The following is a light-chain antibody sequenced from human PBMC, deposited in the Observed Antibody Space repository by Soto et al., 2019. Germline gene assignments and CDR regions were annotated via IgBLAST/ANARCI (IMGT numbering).Light chain of an antibody. V-gene: IGLV2-14*01. Sequence: QSVLTQPASVSESPGQSITISCTGTSSDVGDYDFVSWYQHYPGKAPQLMIFEVSYRASGVSNRFSGSKSGNTASLTISGLQAEDEADYYCSSYTTTWAVVFGGGTKLTVL. CDR3: SSYTTTWAVV. CDR2: EVS. J-gene: IGLJ2*01. CDR1: SSDVGDYDF.